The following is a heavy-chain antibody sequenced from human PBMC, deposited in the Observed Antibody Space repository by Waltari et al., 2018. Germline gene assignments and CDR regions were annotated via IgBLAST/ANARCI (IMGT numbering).Heavy chain of an antibody. CDR3: ARGLGYCSGGSCYGDY. J-gene: IGHJ4*02. CDR1: GGSFSGYY. Sequence: QVQLQQWGAGLLKPSETLSLTCAVYGGSFSGYYWSWIRQPPGKGLEWIGETNHSGSTNSNPSLKSRVTISVDTSKNQFSLKLSSVTAADTAVYYCARGLGYCSGGSCYGDYWGQGTLVTVSS. V-gene: IGHV4-34*01. CDR2: TNHSGST. D-gene: IGHD2-15*01.